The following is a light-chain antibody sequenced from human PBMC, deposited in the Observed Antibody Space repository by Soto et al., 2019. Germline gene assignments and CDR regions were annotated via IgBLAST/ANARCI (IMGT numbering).Light chain of an antibody. CDR3: QQYNRYAVT. CDR2: DAS. J-gene: IGKJ1*01. Sequence: DIQMTQPPCTLSASVGDRVTITWRASQSASTFLAWYQQKPGQAPKLLIYDASTLQSGVPSRFSASGSGTEFALTISGLQPDDFAVYYCQQYNRYAVTFGQGTKVDIK. V-gene: IGKV1-5*01. CDR1: QSASTF.